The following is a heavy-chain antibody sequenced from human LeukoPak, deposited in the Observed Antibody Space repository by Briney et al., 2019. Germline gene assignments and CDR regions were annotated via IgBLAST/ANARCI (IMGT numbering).Heavy chain of an antibody. D-gene: IGHD3-10*01. CDR1: GGSISSSSYY. J-gene: IGHJ5*02. Sequence: PSETQSLTCTVSGGSISSSSYYWGWIRQPPGKGLEWIGSIYYSGSTYYNPSLKSRVTISVDTSKNQFSLKLSSVTAADTAVYYCASPYYGSGSYNWFDPWGQGTLVTVSS. CDR2: IYYSGST. CDR3: ASPYYGSGSYNWFDP. V-gene: IGHV4-39*01.